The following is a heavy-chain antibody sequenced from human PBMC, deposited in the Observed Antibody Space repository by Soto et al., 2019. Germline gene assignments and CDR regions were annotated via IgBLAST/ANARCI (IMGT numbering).Heavy chain of an antibody. V-gene: IGHV4-39*01. CDR1: GGSISSSDFY. CDR2: MYYSGTT. Sequence: QLQLQESGPGLVKPSETLSLTCTVSGGSISSSDFYWGWLRQTPGKGLEFIGSMYYSGTTYYNPAPKRRVTISVDTSKNQFTLKLISVTAADTAVYYCAVVDSTGNWFDPWGEGARVNVSS. CDR3: AVVDSTGNWFDP. D-gene: IGHD6-25*01. J-gene: IGHJ5*02.